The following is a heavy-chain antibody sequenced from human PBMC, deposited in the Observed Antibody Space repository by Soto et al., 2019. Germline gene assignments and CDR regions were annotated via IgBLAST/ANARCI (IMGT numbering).Heavy chain of an antibody. D-gene: IGHD2-15*01. J-gene: IGHJ3*02. CDR3: ARTRKDIVVVVAAEGDAFDI. Sequence: GGSLRLSCAASGFTFSSYSMNWVRQAPGKGLEWVSYISSSSSTIYYADSVKGRFTISRDNAKNSLYLQMNSLRAEDTAVYYCARTRKDIVVVVAAEGDAFDIWGQGTMVTVSS. V-gene: IGHV3-48*01. CDR1: GFTFSSYS. CDR2: ISSSSSTI.